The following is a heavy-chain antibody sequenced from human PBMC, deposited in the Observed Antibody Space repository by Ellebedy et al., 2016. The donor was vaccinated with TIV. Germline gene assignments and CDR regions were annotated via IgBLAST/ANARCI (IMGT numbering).Heavy chain of an antibody. CDR1: GYTFTGYY. J-gene: IGHJ6*03. V-gene: IGHV1-2*02. Sequence: ASVKVSXXASGYTFTGYYMHWVRQAPGQGLEWMGWINPNSGGTNYAQKFQGRVTMTRDTSISTAYMELSRLRSDDTAVYYCARDAGDFWSGYYPNYYYYYMDVWGKGTTVTVSS. D-gene: IGHD3-3*01. CDR2: INPNSGGT. CDR3: ARDAGDFWSGYYPNYYYYYMDV.